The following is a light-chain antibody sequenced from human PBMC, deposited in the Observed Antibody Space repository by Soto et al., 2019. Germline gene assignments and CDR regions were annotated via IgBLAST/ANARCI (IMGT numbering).Light chain of an antibody. J-gene: IGKJ2*01. CDR3: HQGHNWPLT. CDR1: QRINSE. Sequence: EIVMTQSPATLSLSPGERAALSCRASQRINSELACYQQKPGQPPRLLIYGASTRATGVPARFTGSESGSEFTLTISGLQYEDFAVYYCHQGHNWPLTFGQGTRLE. CDR2: GAS. V-gene: IGKV3-15*01.